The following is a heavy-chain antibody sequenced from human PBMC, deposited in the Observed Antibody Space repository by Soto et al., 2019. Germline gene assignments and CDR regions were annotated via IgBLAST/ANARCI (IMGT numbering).Heavy chain of an antibody. J-gene: IGHJ5*02. CDR2: IYSGGPT. CDR1: GGPFSPNY. V-gene: IGHV4-4*09. D-gene: IGHD2-21*01. Sequence: PSETLSLSCTVSGGPFSPNYWSWIGQTKGKGLEWVGYIYSGGPTSYNPSLKSRVAISLATSKSQLSLRLASVTAADTAVSYCARMGAYYPSIDPWGPGTLVTVSS. CDR3: ARMGAYYPSIDP.